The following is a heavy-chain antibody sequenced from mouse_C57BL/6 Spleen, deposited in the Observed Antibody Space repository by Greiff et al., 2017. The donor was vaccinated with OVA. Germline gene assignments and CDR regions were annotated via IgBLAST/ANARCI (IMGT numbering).Heavy chain of an antibody. Sequence: QVQLQQSGAELARPGASVKLSCKASGYTFTSYGISWVKQRTGQGLEWIGEIYPRSGNTYYNEKFKGKATLTADKSSSTAYMELRSLTSEDSAVYFCATFYGSTLVCDWGQGTTLTVSS. D-gene: IGHD1-1*01. V-gene: IGHV1-81*01. CDR2: IYPRSGNT. J-gene: IGHJ2*01. CDR1: GYTFTSYG. CDR3: ATFYGSTLVCD.